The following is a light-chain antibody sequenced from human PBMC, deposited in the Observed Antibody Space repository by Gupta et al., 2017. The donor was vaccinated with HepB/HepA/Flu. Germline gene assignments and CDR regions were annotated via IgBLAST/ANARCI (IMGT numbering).Light chain of an antibody. J-gene: IGKJ4*01. CDR3: QQANSFPLT. CDR2: AAS. Sequence: DIQMTQPPSSVSASVGDRVTITCRASQGINSWLTWYQQKPGKAPNLLIYAASTLQSGVPSRFSGRGSGTDFTLTITSLQPEDFATYYCQQANSFPLTFGGGTKVEIK. V-gene: IGKV1D-12*01. CDR1: QGINSW.